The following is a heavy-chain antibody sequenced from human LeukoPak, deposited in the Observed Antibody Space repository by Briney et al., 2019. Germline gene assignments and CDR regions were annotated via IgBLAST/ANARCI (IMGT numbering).Heavy chain of an antibody. CDR2: IYCSGST. CDR3: AREATPPLPAAMLSGFDP. Sequence: SETLSLTCTVSGVSISSYYWSWIRQPTGKGLEWIGRIYCSGSTDYNPSLKSRVSMSVYTSKNQFSLRLSSVTAADTAVYFCAREATPPLPAAMLSGFDPWGQGTLVTVSS. CDR1: GVSISSYY. V-gene: IGHV4-4*07. J-gene: IGHJ5*02. D-gene: IGHD2-2*01.